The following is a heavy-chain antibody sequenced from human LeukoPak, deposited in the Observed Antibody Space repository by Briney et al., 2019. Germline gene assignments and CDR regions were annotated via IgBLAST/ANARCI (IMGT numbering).Heavy chain of an antibody. J-gene: IGHJ4*02. CDR1: GGIFSSYT. V-gene: IGHV1-69*02. CDR2: MIPILGIA. Sequence: GASVKVSCKASGGIFSSYTISWVRQAPGQGLEWMGRMIPILGIANYAQKFQGRVTITADKSTSTAYMELSSLRSEDTAVYYCARVRCSITMIASPGYYFDYWGQGTLVTVCS. CDR3: ARVRCSITMIASPGYYFDY. D-gene: IGHD3-22*01.